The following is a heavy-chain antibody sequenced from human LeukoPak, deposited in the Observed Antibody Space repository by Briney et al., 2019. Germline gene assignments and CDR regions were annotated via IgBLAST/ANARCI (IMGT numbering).Heavy chain of an antibody. D-gene: IGHD3-16*01. CDR1: GYTFTSYY. CDR3: ARTYYDYVWGSYPRDY. CDR2: INPSGGST. J-gene: IGHJ4*02. Sequence: GASVKVSCKASGYTFTSYYMHWVRQAPGQGLEWMGIINPSGGSTSYAQKFQGRVTMTRDTSTSTVYMELSSLRSEDTAVYYCARTYYDYVWGSYPRDYWGQGTLVTVSS. V-gene: IGHV1-46*01.